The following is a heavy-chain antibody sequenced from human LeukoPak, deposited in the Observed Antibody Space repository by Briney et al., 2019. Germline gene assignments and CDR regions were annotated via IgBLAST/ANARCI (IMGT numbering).Heavy chain of an antibody. D-gene: IGHD3-10*01. V-gene: IGHV3-23*01. CDR3: AKRPLHGSGSFYTFEY. J-gene: IGHJ4*02. Sequence: GGSLRLSCAASGFTFSTYAMRWGLQAPAKRLEWVLTIIGSGGSTYYADSVKGRFTISRNNSENTLYLQMNTLTDEDTAVYYCAKRPLHGSGSFYTFEYWGQGTLVTVSS. CDR1: GFTFSTYA. CDR2: IIGSGGST.